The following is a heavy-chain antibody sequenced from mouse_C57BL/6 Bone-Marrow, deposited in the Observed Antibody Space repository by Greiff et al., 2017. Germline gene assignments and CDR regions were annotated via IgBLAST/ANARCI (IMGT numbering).Heavy chain of an antibody. CDR3: ARTFGVVGRFDY. CDR2: ISYDGSN. CDR1: GYSITSGYY. J-gene: IGHJ2*01. D-gene: IGHD1-1*01. Sequence: EVKLVESGPGLVKPSQSLSLTCSVTGYSITSGYYWNWIRQFPGNKLEWMGYISYDGSNNYNPSLKNRNSITRDTSKNQFFLKLNSVTTEDTATYYCARTFGVVGRFDYWGQGTTLTVSS. V-gene: IGHV3-6*01.